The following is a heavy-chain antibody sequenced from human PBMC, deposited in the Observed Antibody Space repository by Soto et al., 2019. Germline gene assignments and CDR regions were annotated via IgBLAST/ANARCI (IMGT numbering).Heavy chain of an antibody. CDR3: VRSATGGWYMFDY. J-gene: IGHJ4*02. CDR1: GYSFTSYW. Sequence: GASLKLYCQSSGYSFTSYWIGGVRQMPGKGLEWMGIIYPGESEIRYNPSFPGQVTLSADKSTSTAYLQWNSLKASDTAMYYCVRSATGGWYMFDYWGQGIPVTVSS. D-gene: IGHD6-19*01. CDR2: IYPGESEI. V-gene: IGHV5-51*01.